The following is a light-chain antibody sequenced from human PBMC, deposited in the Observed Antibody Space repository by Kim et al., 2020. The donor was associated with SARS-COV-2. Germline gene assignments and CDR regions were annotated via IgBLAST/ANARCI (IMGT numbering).Light chain of an antibody. CDR2: GKN. CDR1: SLRSYY. Sequence: ALGQTVRITCQGDSLRSYYASWYQQKPGQDPVLVINGKNNRPSGSPDRFSGSSSGNTAALSTIGGQAEDEADDYCSNPDSSGDHLVFGGGTQLTVL. V-gene: IGLV3-19*01. J-gene: IGLJ2*01. CDR3: SNPDSSGDHLV.